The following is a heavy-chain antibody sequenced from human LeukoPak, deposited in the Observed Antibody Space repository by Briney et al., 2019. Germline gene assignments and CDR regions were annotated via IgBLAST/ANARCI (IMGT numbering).Heavy chain of an antibody. CDR2: ISSGTSIT. CDR1: GFAFSSSS. D-gene: IGHD2-15*01. Sequence: GGSLRLSCAASGFAFSSSSMNWVRQAPGKGLEWVSYISSGTSITYYADSVTGRFTISRDNAKNSLYLQMNSLRAEDTAVYYCAREGWDSWGQGTLVTVSS. CDR3: AREGWDS. V-gene: IGHV3-48*04. J-gene: IGHJ4*02.